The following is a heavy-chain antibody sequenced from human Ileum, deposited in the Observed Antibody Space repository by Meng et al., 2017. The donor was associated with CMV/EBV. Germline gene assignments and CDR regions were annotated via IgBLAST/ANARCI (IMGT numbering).Heavy chain of an antibody. Sequence: GGSLRLSCAASGFTFDDYAMHWVRQAPGKGLEWVSGISWNSGYIGYADSVKGRFTISRDNAKNSLYLQMNSLRVEDTAVYYCVKDINSGFYFTYWGQGTLVTVSS. V-gene: IGHV3-9*01. CDR1: GFTFDDYA. CDR2: ISWNSGYI. J-gene: IGHJ4*02. CDR3: VKDINSGFYFTY. D-gene: IGHD1-26*01.